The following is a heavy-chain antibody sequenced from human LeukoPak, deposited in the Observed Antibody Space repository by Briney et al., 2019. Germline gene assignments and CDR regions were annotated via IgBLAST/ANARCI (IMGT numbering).Heavy chain of an antibody. J-gene: IGHJ4*02. D-gene: IGHD3-22*01. CDR1: GGSISSSSYY. Sequence: SETLSLTCTVSGGSISSSSYYWGWIRQPPGKGLEWIGSIYYSGSTYYNPSLKSRVTISVDTSKNQFSLKLSSVTAADTAVYYCASTMNWDPFYYWGQGTLVTVSS. CDR3: ASTMNWDPFYY. CDR2: IYYSGST. V-gene: IGHV4-39*01.